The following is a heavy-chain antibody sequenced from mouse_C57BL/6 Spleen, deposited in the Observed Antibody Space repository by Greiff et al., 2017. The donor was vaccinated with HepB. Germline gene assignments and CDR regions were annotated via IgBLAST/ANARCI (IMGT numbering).Heavy chain of an antibody. V-gene: IGHV1-82*01. J-gene: IGHJ4*01. Sequence: QVQLQQSGPELVKPGASVKISCKASGYAFSSSWMNWVKQRPGKGLEWIGRIYPGDGDTNYNGKFKGKATLTADKSSSTAYMQLSSLTSEDSAVYFCARDDYDVYAMDYWGQGTSVTVSS. CDR1: GYAFSSSW. D-gene: IGHD2-4*01. CDR2: IYPGDGDT. CDR3: ARDDYDVYAMDY.